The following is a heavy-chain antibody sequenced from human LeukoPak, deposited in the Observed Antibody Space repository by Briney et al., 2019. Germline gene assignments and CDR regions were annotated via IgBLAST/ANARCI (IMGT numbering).Heavy chain of an antibody. CDR3: ARKGSDGDAFDI. D-gene: IGHD3-16*01. Sequence: PSETLSLTCTVSGGSISSYYWSWIRQTPGKGLEWIGYIYYSGSTNYNPSLKSRVTISVDTSKNQFSLKLSSVTAADTAVYYCARKGSDGDAFDIWGQGTMVTVSS. CDR1: GGSISSYY. J-gene: IGHJ3*02. CDR2: IYYSGST. V-gene: IGHV4-59*01.